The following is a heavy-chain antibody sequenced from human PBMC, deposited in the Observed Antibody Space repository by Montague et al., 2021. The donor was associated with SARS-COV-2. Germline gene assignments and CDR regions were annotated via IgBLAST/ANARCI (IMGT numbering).Heavy chain of an antibody. V-gene: IGHV4-59*11. CDR2: ISYKGNT. Sequence: SETLSLTCTVSGGSLTKHYWSWIRKAPGKELEWLGNISYKGNTNXNVFLWGRVSMSLDTPQNQFSLRLTSLTAADTAVYYCARSISSSGARDNWGQGILVTVS. J-gene: IGHJ4*02. CDR1: GGSLTKHY. D-gene: IGHD3-22*01. CDR3: ARSISSSGARDN.